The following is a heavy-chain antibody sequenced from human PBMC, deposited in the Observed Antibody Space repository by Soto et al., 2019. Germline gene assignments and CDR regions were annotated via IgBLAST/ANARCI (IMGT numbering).Heavy chain of an antibody. J-gene: IGHJ6*03. CDR2: INAGNGNT. V-gene: IGHV1-3*01. Sequence: ASVKVSCKASGYTFTSYAMHWVRQAPGQRLEWMGWINAGNGNTKYSQKFQGRVTITRDTSASTAYMELSSLRSEDTAVYYCARVDNIVLMVYAIPKIPYMDVWGKGTTVTVSS. D-gene: IGHD2-8*01. CDR1: GYTFTSYA. CDR3: ARVDNIVLMVYAIPKIPYMDV.